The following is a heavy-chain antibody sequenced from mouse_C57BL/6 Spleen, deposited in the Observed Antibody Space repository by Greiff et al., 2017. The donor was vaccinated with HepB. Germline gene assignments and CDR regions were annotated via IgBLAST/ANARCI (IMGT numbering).Heavy chain of an antibody. J-gene: IGHJ3*01. D-gene: IGHD1-1*01. CDR1: GYTFTDYY. V-gene: IGHV1-26*01. Sequence: EVQLQQSGPELVKPGASVKISCKASGYTFTDYYMNWVKQSHGKSLEWIGDINPNNGGTSYNQKFKGKATLTVDKSSSTAYMELRSLTSEDSAVYYCARPFYYYGSGWFAYWGQGTLVTVSA. CDR3: ARPFYYYGSGWFAY. CDR2: INPNNGGT.